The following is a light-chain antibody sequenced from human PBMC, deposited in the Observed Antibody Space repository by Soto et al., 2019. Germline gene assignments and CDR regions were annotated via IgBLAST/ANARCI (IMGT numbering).Light chain of an antibody. CDR2: DAS. CDR3: QHFNNYPT. CDR1: QDISSA. Sequence: AIQLTQSPSSLSAYVGDRVTITCRASQDISSALAWYQQKPGKAPKLLMNDASSLESGVPSRFSGSGSGADFTLTISSLQPEDFATYYCQHFNNYPTFGQGTRLEIK. J-gene: IGKJ5*01. V-gene: IGKV1D-13*01.